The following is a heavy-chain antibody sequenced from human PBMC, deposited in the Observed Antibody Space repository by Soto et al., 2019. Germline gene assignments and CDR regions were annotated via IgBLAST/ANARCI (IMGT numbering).Heavy chain of an antibody. J-gene: IGHJ1*01. D-gene: IGHD3-10*01. Sequence: QVQLVQSGAEVKKPGASVKVSCKSSGYTFTSYGISWVRQAPGQGLEWMGWISAYNGNTNYAQKLQGRVTSTTDTPTSTAYMELRSLRSDDTAVYYCARGPTYYYGSGHSQRWEIAEYFQHWGQGTLVTVSS. CDR2: ISAYNGNT. V-gene: IGHV1-18*01. CDR3: ARGPTYYYGSGHSQRWEIAEYFQH. CDR1: GYTFTSYG.